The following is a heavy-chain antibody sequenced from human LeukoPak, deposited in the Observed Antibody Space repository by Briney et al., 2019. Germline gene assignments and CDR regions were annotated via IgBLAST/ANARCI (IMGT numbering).Heavy chain of an antibody. Sequence: PGRSLRLSCAASGFTFSSYGMHWVRQAPGKGLEWVAVIWYDGSNKYYADSVKGRFTISRDNSKNKLYLQMNSLRAEDTAVYYCARGVYSYGYKGYYFDYWGQGTLVTVSS. J-gene: IGHJ4*02. CDR2: IWYDGSNK. V-gene: IGHV3-33*01. D-gene: IGHD5-18*01. CDR3: ARGVYSYGYKGYYFDY. CDR1: GFTFSSYG.